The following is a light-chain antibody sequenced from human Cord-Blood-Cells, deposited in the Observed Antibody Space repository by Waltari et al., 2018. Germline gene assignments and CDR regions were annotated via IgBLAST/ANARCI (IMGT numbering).Light chain of an antibody. CDR2: ESS. CDR3: CSYAGSSSYV. Sequence: QSALTQPASVSGSPGQSITISCTGTSSDVGSYNLLPWYQQHPGKAPKLMIYESSKRPSGVSNRFSGSKSGNTASLTISGLQAEDEADYYCCSYAGSSSYVFGTGTKVTVL. J-gene: IGLJ1*01. V-gene: IGLV2-23*01. CDR1: SSDVGSYNL.